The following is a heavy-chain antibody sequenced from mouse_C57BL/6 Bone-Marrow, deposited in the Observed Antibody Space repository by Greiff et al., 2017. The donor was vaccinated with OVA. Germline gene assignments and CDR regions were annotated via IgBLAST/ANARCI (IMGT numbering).Heavy chain of an antibody. CDR2: ISDGGSYT. V-gene: IGHV5-4*01. J-gene: IGHJ2*01. CDR1: GFTFSSYA. Sequence: EVHLVESGGGLVKPGGSLKLSCAASGFTFSSYAMSWVRKTPEKRLEWVATISDGGSYTYYPDNVKGRFTISRDNAKNNLYLQMSHLKSEDTAMYYCARASSPHFDYWGQGTTLTVSS. D-gene: IGHD1-1*01. CDR3: ARASSPHFDY.